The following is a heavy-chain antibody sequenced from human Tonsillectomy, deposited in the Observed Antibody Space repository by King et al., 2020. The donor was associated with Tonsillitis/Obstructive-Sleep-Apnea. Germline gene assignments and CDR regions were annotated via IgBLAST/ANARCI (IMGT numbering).Heavy chain of an antibody. V-gene: IGHV5-10-1*01. CDR1: GYSFTSYW. CDR2: IDPRDSYT. CDR3: ARREGYGGAETAEYFQH. Sequence: DVQLVESGAEVKKPGESLRISCKGFGYSFTSYWISWVRQMPGKGLEWMGRIDPRDSYTNYSPSFQGHVTLSADKSISTAYLQWSSLKASDTAMYYCARREGYGGAETAEYFQHWGQGTLVTVSS. D-gene: IGHD4-23*01. J-gene: IGHJ1*01.